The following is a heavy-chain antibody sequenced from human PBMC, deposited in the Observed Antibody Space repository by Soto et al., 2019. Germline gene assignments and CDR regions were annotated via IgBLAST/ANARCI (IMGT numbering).Heavy chain of an antibody. D-gene: IGHD3-10*01. V-gene: IGHV3-23*01. CDR1: GFTFNNYA. Sequence: EVQLLESGGGLVQPGGSLRLSCAASGFTFNNYAMTWVRQAPGKGLEWVSAISGGGDTTSYADSVKGRFTVSRDGSKNTLELQMSSLGAEDPALYYCAKGRGGSGSLTPRVDFWGQGTLVTVSS. CDR3: AKGRGGSGSLTPRVDF. J-gene: IGHJ4*02. CDR2: ISGGGDTT.